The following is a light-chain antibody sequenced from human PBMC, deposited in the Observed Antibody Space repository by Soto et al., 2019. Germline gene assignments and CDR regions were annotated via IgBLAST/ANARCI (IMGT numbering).Light chain of an antibody. CDR3: KQYNSYSK. CDR1: QSISSW. V-gene: IGKV1-5*01. Sequence: DIQMTQSPSTLSASVWDRVTITCLASQSISSWLAWYQQKPGKAPKLLIYDASSLESGVPSRFSGSGSGKEFTLTISSLQPDDFATYYCKQYNSYSKFGQGTKVDIK. CDR2: DAS. J-gene: IGKJ1*01.